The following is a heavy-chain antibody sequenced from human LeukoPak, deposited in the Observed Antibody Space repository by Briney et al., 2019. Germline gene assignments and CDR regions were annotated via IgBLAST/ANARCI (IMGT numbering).Heavy chain of an antibody. CDR2: INPNSGGT. Sequence: ASVKVSCKASGYTFSGYYMHWVRQAPGRGLEWMGWINPNSGGTNYAQKFQGRVTMTRDTSMNTAYMELSRLRSDDTAVYYCAREMVMEGGQTPWLPTPQYWGQGTLVTVSS. V-gene: IGHV1-2*02. CDR3: AREMVMEGGQTPWLPTPQY. J-gene: IGHJ4*02. D-gene: IGHD3-22*01. CDR1: GYTFSGYY.